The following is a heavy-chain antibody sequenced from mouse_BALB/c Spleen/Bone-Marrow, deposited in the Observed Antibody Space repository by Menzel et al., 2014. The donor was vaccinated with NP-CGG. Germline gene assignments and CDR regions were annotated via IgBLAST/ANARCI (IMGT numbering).Heavy chain of an antibody. CDR2: INPYNDGT. CDR1: GYTFTSYV. J-gene: IGHJ1*01. D-gene: IGHD2-2*01. V-gene: IGHV1-14*01. CDR3: ARSPYGFDWYFDV. Sequence: EVQLQQSGPELVKPGASVKMSCKASGYTFTSYVMHWVKQKPGQGLEWIGNINPYNDGTKYNEKFKGKATLTSDKFSSTACMELGSLTSEDSAVYYCARSPYGFDWYFDVWGAGTTVTVSS.